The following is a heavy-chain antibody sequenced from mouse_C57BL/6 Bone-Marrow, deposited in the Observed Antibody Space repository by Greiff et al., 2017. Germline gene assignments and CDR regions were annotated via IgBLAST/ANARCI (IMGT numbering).Heavy chain of an antibody. CDR1: GFTFSDAW. J-gene: IGHJ3*01. V-gene: IGHV6-6*01. CDR3: TRTVVAPFAY. Sequence: EVQLQQSGGGLVQPGGSMKLSCAASGFTFSDAWMDWVRQSPEKGLEWVAEIRNKANNHATYYAESVKGRFTISRDDSKSSVYLQMNSLRAEDTGIYYCTRTVVAPFAYWGQGTLVTVSA. CDR2: IRNKANNHAT. D-gene: IGHD1-1*01.